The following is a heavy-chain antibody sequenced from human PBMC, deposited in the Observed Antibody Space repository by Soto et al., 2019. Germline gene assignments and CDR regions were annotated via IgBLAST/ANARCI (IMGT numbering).Heavy chain of an antibody. CDR1: GFTFSSYG. D-gene: IGHD5-12*01. Sequence: QVQLVESGGGVVQPGRSLRLSCAASGFTFSSYGMHWVRQAPGKGLEWVAVISYDGSNKYYADSVKGRFTISRDNSKNTLYLQMNSLRAEDTAVYYCAKDPSAKMATRSGEYFQHWGQGTLVTVSS. CDR2: ISYDGSNK. CDR3: AKDPSAKMATRSGEYFQH. V-gene: IGHV3-30*18. J-gene: IGHJ1*01.